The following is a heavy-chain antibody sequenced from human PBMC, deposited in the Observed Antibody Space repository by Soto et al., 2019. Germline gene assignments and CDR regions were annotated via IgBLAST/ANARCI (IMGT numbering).Heavy chain of an antibody. CDR1: GFTFSSYG. J-gene: IGHJ4*02. V-gene: IGHV3-33*01. D-gene: IGHD2-2*02. Sequence: LRLSCAASGFTFSSYGMHWVRQAPGKGLEWVAVIWYDGSNKYYADSVKGRFTISRDNSKNTLYLQMNSLRAEDTAVYYCARGLLGYCSSTSCYTGIVATTLPDYWGQGTLVTVSS. CDR3: ARGLLGYCSSTSCYTGIVATTLPDY. CDR2: IWYDGSNK.